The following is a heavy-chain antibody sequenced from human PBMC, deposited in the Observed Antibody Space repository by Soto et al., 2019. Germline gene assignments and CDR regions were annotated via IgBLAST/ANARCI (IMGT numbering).Heavy chain of an antibody. CDR2: IIPMFGTP. Sequence: QVQLVQSGAEVKEPGSSVKVSCTASGGTFSTYSISWVRQAPGQGLEWMGMIIPMFGTPDYAQKSQGRVTITADESTSTVYMELSSLRSEDTAVYYCAREGGAYSSGWRYFDYWGQGTLVTVSS. CDR1: GGTFSTYS. D-gene: IGHD6-19*01. V-gene: IGHV1-69*18. J-gene: IGHJ4*02. CDR3: AREGGAYSSGWRYFDY.